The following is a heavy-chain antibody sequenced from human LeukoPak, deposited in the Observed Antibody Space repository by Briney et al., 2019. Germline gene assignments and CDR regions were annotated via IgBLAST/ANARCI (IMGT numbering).Heavy chain of an antibody. J-gene: IGHJ4*02. V-gene: IGHV3-66*01. CDR2: IYSGGST. CDR1: GFTVISNY. Sequence: PGGSLLLSCAASGFTVISNYMSWVRRAPGKGLEWVSVIYSGGSTYYADSVKGRFTISRDNSKNTLYLQMNSLRAEDTAVYYCARESNFDYWGQGTLVTVSS. CDR3: ARESNFDY.